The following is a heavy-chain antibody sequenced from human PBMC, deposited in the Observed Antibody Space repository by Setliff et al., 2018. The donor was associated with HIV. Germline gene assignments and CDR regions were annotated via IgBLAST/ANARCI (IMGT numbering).Heavy chain of an antibody. Sequence: PSETLSLTCTVSGGSINTGHYYWSWIRQHPGKGLEWIGYIYYTGSTYYNPSLKSRVTISIDTSNNQFSLNLSSVTAADQGVYYCARVPVPGANWFDPWGLGTLVTVSS. CDR3: ARVPVPGANWFDP. CDR2: IYYTGST. CDR1: GGSINTGHYY. J-gene: IGHJ5*02. V-gene: IGHV4-31*03.